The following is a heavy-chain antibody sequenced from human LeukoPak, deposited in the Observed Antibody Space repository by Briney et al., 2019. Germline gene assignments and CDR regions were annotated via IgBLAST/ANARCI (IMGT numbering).Heavy chain of an antibody. CDR2: ISVSGNT. V-gene: IGHV3-23*01. CDR1: GFTLSSYA. D-gene: IGHD1-26*01. CDR3: ARDRYYSVDY. Sequence: GGSLRLSCAASGFTLSSYAMSWVRQGPGKGLEWVSAISVSGNTYHADSVKGRFTISRDNAKNTLFLQMNSLRAEDTAVYYCARDRYYSVDYWGQGTLVTVSS. J-gene: IGHJ4*02.